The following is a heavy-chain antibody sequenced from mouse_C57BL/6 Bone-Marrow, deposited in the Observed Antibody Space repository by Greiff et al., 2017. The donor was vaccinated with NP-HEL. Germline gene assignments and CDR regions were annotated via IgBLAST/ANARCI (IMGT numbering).Heavy chain of an antibody. CDR2: IYPGDGDT. Sequence: VQLQQSGAELVKPGASVKISCKASGYEFSNYWMNWVKQRPGKGLEWIEQIYPGDGDTNYNGKFKDKATLTAAKSSSTAYMQLSRLTAEDSAVYFCARGAYWGQGTLVTVSA. CDR3: ARGAY. CDR1: GYEFSNYW. J-gene: IGHJ3*01. V-gene: IGHV1-80*01.